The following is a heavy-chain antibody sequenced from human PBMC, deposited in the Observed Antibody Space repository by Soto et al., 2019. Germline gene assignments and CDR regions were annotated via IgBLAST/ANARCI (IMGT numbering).Heavy chain of an antibody. CDR1: GFTFSSYG. D-gene: IGHD3-16*01. CDR3: AKEAWGGVQAYGMDV. CDR2: ISYDGSNK. V-gene: IGHV3-30*18. J-gene: IGHJ6*02. Sequence: GGSLRLSCAASGFTFSSYGMHWVRQAPGKGLERVAVISYDGSNKYYADSAKGRFTISRDNSKNTLYLQMNSLRAEDTAVYYCAKEAWGGVQAYGMDVWGQGTTGTVAS.